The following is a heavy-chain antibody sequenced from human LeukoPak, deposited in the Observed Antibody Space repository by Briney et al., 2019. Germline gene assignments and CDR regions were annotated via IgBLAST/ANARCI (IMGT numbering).Heavy chain of an antibody. CDR1: GFTFNTYG. D-gene: IGHD6-19*01. CDR3: AGGGSGWPFDY. CDR2: MSSSGSTI. J-gene: IGHJ4*02. Sequence: GGSLRLSCAASGFTFNTYGMHWVRQAPGKGLEWVSYMSSSGSTIYYADSVKGRFTISRDNAKNSLYLQMNSLRAEDTALYYCAGGGSGWPFDYWGQGTLVTVPS. V-gene: IGHV3-48*04.